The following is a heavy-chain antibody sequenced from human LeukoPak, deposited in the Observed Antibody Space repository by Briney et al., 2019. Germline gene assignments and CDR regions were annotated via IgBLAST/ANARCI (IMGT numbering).Heavy chain of an antibody. Sequence: GGSLRLSCAASGFTFSSYAMHWVRQAPGKGLEWVAVISYDGITKYYADSVKGRFTISRDNSKNTLYLQMNSLRAEDTAVYYCARGVLRYFDWLSPPFDYWGQGTLVTVSS. CDR3: ARGVLRYFDWLSPPFDY. CDR1: GFTFSSYA. J-gene: IGHJ4*02. V-gene: IGHV3-30*04. CDR2: ISYDGITK. D-gene: IGHD3-9*01.